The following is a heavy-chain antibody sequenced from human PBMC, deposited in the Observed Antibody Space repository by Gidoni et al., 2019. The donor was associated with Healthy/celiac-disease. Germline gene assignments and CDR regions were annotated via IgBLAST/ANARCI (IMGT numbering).Heavy chain of an antibody. CDR2: IIPIFGTA. Sequence: QVQLVQSGAEVKKPGSSVKVSCTASGGTFSSYAISWVRQAPGQGLEWMGGIIPIFGTANYAQKFQGRVTITADESTSTAYMELSSLRSEDTAVYYCARGIVVVPAATSSYYYYMDVWGKGTTVTVSS. V-gene: IGHV1-69*01. CDR1: GGTFSSYA. J-gene: IGHJ6*03. D-gene: IGHD2-2*01. CDR3: ARGIVVVPAATSSYYYYMDV.